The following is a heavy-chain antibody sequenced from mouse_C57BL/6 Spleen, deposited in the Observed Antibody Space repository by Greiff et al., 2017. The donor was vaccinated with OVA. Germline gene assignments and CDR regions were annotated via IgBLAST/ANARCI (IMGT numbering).Heavy chain of an antibody. V-gene: IGHV1-69*01. CDR2: IDPSDSYT. D-gene: IGHD2-1*01. Sequence: QVQLKQPGAELVMPGASVKLSCKASGYTFTSYWMHWVKQRPGQGLEWIGEIDPSDSYTNYNQKFKGKSTLTVDKSSSTAYMQLSSLTSEDSAVYYCARWGYGNYWFAYWGQGTLVTVSA. J-gene: IGHJ3*01. CDR1: GYTFTSYW. CDR3: ARWGYGNYWFAY.